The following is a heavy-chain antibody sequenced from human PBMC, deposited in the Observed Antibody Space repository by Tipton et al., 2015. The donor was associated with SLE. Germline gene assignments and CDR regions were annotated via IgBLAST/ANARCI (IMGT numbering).Heavy chain of an antibody. CDR1: GYTFTSYG. Sequence: QSGAEVKKPGASVKVSCKASGYTFTSYGISWVRQAPGQGLEWMGWISAYNGNTSYAQKLQGRVTMTTDTSTSTAYMELRSLRSDDTAVYYCARDRVPSPVAGFPFDIWGQGTMVTVSS. CDR3: ARDRVPSPVAGFPFDI. CDR2: ISAYNGNT. V-gene: IGHV1-18*01. J-gene: IGHJ3*02. D-gene: IGHD6-19*01.